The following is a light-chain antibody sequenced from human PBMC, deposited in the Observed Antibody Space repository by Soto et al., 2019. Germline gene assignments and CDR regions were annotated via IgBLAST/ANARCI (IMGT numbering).Light chain of an antibody. CDR1: QSVSSN. CDR2: GAS. J-gene: IGKJ5*01. CDR3: QQYNNWPAIP. V-gene: IGKV3D-15*01. Sequence: TQSPATLSFSPGERDHLSCRASQSVSSNLAWYQQKPGQAPRLFIYGASTRATGIPARFSGSGSGTEFTLTISSLQSEDFAVYYCQQYNNWPAIPVCQGGRPEI.